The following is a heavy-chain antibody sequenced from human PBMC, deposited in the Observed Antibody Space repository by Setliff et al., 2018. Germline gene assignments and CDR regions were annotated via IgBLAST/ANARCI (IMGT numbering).Heavy chain of an antibody. V-gene: IGHV3-33*08. J-gene: IGHJ4*02. CDR3: ARTCSGSGCYAGLES. D-gene: IGHD2-15*01. CDR1: GFTFSSYR. CDR2: IWDDGGKK. Sequence: PGGSLRLSCSASGFTFSSYRMHWVRQAPGKGLEWVAVIWDDGGKKYHADSVKGRFTISRENSKNTLYLEMNSLRAEDTAVYYCARTCSGSGCYAGLESWGQGTPVTV.